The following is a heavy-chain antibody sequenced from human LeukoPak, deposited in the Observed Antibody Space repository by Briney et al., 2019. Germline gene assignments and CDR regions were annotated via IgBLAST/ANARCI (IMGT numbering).Heavy chain of an antibody. CDR2: IYYSGST. Sequence: SETLSLTCTVSGGSISSSSYYWGWVRQPPGRGLEWIGTIYYSGSTYYNPSLKSPVTRSVDTSKNQFSLKLSSVTAADTAVYYCARQTYRGWAAFDVWGQGTMVTVSS. CDR3: ARQTYRGWAAFDV. D-gene: IGHD6-19*01. V-gene: IGHV4-39*01. J-gene: IGHJ3*01. CDR1: GGSISSSSYY.